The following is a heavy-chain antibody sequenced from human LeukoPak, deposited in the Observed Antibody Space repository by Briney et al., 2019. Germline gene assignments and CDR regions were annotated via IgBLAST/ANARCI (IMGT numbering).Heavy chain of an antibody. J-gene: IGHJ5*02. V-gene: IGHV1-2*02. CDR2: INPKSGGT. D-gene: IGHD6-13*01. CDR1: GYTFTGYY. CDR3: VRDMIAAAGTGA. Sequence: ASVKVSCKASGYTFTGYYMHWVRQAPGQGLEWMGWINPKSGGTNYAQNFQDRVTMTSDTSISTAYMELSGLRFDDRAVYYCVRDMIAAAGTGAWGQGTLVTVSS.